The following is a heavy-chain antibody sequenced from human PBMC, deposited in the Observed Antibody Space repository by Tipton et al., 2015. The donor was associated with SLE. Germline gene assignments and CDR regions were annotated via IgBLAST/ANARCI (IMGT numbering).Heavy chain of an antibody. J-gene: IGHJ4*02. CDR1: GFTFSSYG. Sequence: SLRLSCAASGFTFSSYGMHWVRQAPGKGLEWVAVISYDGSNKYYADSVKGRFTISRDNSKNTLYLQMNSLRAEDTAVYYCARGRNEAAAGTNYFDYWGQGTLVTVSS. CDR3: ARGRNEAAAGTNYFDY. D-gene: IGHD6-13*01. V-gene: IGHV3-30*03. CDR2: ISYDGSNK.